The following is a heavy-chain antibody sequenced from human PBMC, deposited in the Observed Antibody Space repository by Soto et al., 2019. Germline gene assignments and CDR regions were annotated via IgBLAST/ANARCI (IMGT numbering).Heavy chain of an antibody. CDR2: INHSGST. J-gene: IGHJ4*02. Sequence: QVQLQQWGAGLLKPSETLSLTCAVYGGSFSGYYWSWIRQPPGKGLEWIGEINHSGSTNYNPSLKSRVTISVDTSKNQFSRKLSSVTAADTAVYYCARRDYRLPRDYWGQGTLVTVSS. CDR3: ARRDYRLPRDY. V-gene: IGHV4-34*01. D-gene: IGHD6-25*01. CDR1: GGSFSGYY.